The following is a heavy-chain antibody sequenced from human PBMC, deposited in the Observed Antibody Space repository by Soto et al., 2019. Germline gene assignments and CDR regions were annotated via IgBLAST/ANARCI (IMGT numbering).Heavy chain of an antibody. CDR3: XXGGYSYGTGWFDP. J-gene: IGHJ5*02. Sequence: QVQLVQSGAEVKKPGSSVKVSCKASGGTFSSYAISWVRQAPGQGLEWMGGIIPIFGTANYAQKFQGRVTITADESTSTAYMELSSLRSEDXAXXXXXXGGYSYGTGWFDPWGQGTLVTVSS. CDR1: GGTFSSYA. D-gene: IGHD5-18*01. V-gene: IGHV1-69*01. CDR2: IIPIFGTA.